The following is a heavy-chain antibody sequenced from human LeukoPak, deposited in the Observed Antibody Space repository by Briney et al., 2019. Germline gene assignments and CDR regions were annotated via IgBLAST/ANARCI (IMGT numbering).Heavy chain of an antibody. J-gene: IGHJ5*02. CDR1: GFTFSSYW. Sequence: PGGSLRLSCAASGFTFSSYWMHWLRHAPGRGPVWVSRINSDGSSTSCADSVKGRFTISRDNAKSTLYLQMNSLRVEDTAVYYCARDWWFDPWGQGTLVSVSS. V-gene: IGHV3-74*01. CDR2: INSDGSST. CDR3: ARDWWFDP.